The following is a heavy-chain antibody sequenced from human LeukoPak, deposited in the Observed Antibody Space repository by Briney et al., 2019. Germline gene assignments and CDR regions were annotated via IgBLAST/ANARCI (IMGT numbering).Heavy chain of an antibody. V-gene: IGHV1-24*01. D-gene: IGHD3-3*01. Sequence: ASVKVSCKVSGYTLTELSMHWVRQAPGKALEWMGGLDPEDGETIYAQKFQGRVTMTEDTSTDTAYMELSSLRSEDTAVYYCATSLTTRITIFGVVTPPWYWGQGTLVTVSS. CDR3: ATSLTTRITIFGVVTPPWY. CDR1: GYTLTELS. CDR2: LDPEDGET. J-gene: IGHJ4*02.